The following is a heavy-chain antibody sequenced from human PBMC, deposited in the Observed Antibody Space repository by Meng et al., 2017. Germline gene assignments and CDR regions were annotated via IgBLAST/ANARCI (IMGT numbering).Heavy chain of an antibody. Sequence: ESLKISCTVSGGSISSYYWSWIRQPPGKGLEWIGYIYYSGSTNYNPSLKGRVTISVDTSKNQFSLKLSSVTAADTAVYYCARQTVEMATNEPLFDYWGQGTLVTVSS. J-gene: IGHJ4*02. D-gene: IGHD5-24*01. CDR2: IYYSGST. CDR3: ARQTVEMATNEPLFDY. V-gene: IGHV4-59*01. CDR1: GGSISSYY.